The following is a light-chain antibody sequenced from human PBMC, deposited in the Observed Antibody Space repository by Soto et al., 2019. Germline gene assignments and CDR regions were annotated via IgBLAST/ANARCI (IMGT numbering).Light chain of an antibody. CDR2: DAS. J-gene: IGKJ1*01. CDR1: QSVSNNY. Sequence: EIVLTQSPSTLSLSPGERGTLACRAIQSVSNNYLAWYQQKPGQAPRLLIYDASSRATDIPDRFSGSGSGTDFTLTISRLEPEDFAIYYCQHYGNSLWTFGQGTKVDI. CDR3: QHYGNSLWT. V-gene: IGKV3-20*01.